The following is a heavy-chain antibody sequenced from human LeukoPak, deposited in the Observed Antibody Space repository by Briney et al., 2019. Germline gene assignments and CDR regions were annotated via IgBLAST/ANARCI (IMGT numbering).Heavy chain of an antibody. CDR2: IYHSGST. V-gene: IGHV4-4*02. CDR3: ARHGLSGTPYCFDP. J-gene: IGHJ5*02. D-gene: IGHD1-1*01. CDR1: GGSISSSNW. Sequence: PSGTLSLTCAVSGGSISSSNWWSWVRQPPGKGLEWIGEIYHSGSTNYNPSLMSRVTISVDTSKNQFSLNLRSVTAADTAVYYCARHGLSGTPYCFDPWGQGALVSVFS.